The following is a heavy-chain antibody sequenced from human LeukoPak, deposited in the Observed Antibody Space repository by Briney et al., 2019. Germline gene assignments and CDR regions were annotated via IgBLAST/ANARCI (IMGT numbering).Heavy chain of an antibody. CDR3: ARDNSVGDTAWWFDP. J-gene: IGHJ5*02. Sequence: ASVKVSCKALGYSFTSYYMHWVRQAPGQGLEWMGLINPSGSSTSYAQKFQGRLSLTRDMSTSTDYMELSSLRSEDTAVYYCARDNSVGDTAWWFDPWDQGTLVTVSS. D-gene: IGHD1-26*01. V-gene: IGHV1-46*01. CDR2: INPSGSST. CDR1: GYSFTSYY.